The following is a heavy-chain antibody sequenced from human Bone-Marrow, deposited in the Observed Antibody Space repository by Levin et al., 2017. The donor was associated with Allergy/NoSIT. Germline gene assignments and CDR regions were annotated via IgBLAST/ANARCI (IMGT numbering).Heavy chain of an antibody. J-gene: IGHJ4*02. CDR1: GFTFSSYA. V-gene: IGHV3-23*01. D-gene: IGHD6-13*01. CDR2: ISGSGGST. CDR3: AKPVPWQQLPYD. Sequence: LSLTCAASGFTFSSYAMSWVRQAPGKGLEWVSAISGSGGSTYYADSVKGRFTISSDNSKNTLYLQMNSLRAEDTAVYYCAKPVPWQQLPYDWGQGTLVTVSS.